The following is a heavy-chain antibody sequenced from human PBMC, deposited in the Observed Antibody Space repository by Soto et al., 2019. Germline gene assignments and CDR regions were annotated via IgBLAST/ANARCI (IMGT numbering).Heavy chain of an antibody. CDR3: ARGSVDIVPAAISPHNWFDP. J-gene: IGHJ5*02. Sequence: QVQLQESGPGLVKPSQTLSLTCTVSGGSISSGGYYWSWIRQHPGKGLEWIGYIYYSGSTYYNPSLKSRVTISVDTSKNQFSLKLSSVAAADTAVYYCARGSVDIVPAAISPHNWFDPWGQGTLVTVSS. CDR2: IYYSGST. D-gene: IGHD2-2*02. CDR1: GGSISSGGYY. V-gene: IGHV4-31*03.